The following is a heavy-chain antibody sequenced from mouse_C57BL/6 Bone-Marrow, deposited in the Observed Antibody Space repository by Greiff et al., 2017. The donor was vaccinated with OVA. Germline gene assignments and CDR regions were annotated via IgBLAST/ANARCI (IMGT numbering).Heavy chain of an antibody. CDR3: ARGDYDGD. J-gene: IGHJ2*01. CDR1: GYTFTDYY. D-gene: IGHD2-4*01. Sequence: EVQLQQSGPELVKPGASVKISFKASGYTFTDYYMNWVKQSHGKSLEWIGDINPNNGGTSYNQKFKGKATLTVDKSSSTAYMELRSLTSEDSAVYYCARGDYDGDWGQGTTLTVSS. V-gene: IGHV1-26*01. CDR2: INPNNGGT.